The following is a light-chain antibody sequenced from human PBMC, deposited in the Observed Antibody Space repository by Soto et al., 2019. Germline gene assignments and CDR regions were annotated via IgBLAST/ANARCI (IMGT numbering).Light chain of an antibody. Sequence: QSALTQPPSASGSPGQSVTISCTGTSSDVGGYNYVSWYQQHPGKAPKLMIYEVSKRPSGVPDRFSGSKSGNTASLTVSVLQAEDEADYYCSSNAGSVVFGGGTELTVL. V-gene: IGLV2-8*01. CDR2: EVS. CDR3: SSNAGSVV. J-gene: IGLJ2*01. CDR1: SSDVGGYNY.